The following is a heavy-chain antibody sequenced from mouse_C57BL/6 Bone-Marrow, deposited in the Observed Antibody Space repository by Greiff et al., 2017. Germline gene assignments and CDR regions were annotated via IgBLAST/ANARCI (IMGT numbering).Heavy chain of an antibody. J-gene: IGHJ3*01. V-gene: IGHV1-81*01. CDR2: IYPRSGNT. CDR3: AYPLYYYGSSPAY. D-gene: IGHD1-1*01. CDR1: GYTFTSYG. Sequence: VQLQQSGAELARPGASVKLSCKASGYTFTSYGISWVKQRPGQGLEWIGEIYPRSGNTYYNEKFKGKATLTAYKASSTAYMERRSLTSEDSAVYVCAYPLYYYGSSPAYWGQGTLVTVSS.